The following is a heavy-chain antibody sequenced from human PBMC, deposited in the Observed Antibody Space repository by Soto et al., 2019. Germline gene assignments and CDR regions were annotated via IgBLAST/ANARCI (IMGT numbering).Heavy chain of an antibody. CDR3: ARDPGGKQTYYDFWSGPADYYYYYGMDV. D-gene: IGHD3-3*01. Sequence: ASVKVSCKASGYTFTSYGISWVRQAPGQGLEWMGWISAYSGNTNYAQKLQGRVTMTTDTSTSTAYMELRSLRSDDTAVYYCARDPGGKQTYYDFWSGPADYYYYYGMDVWGQGTTVTVSS. V-gene: IGHV1-18*01. CDR1: GYTFTSYG. J-gene: IGHJ6*02. CDR2: ISAYSGNT.